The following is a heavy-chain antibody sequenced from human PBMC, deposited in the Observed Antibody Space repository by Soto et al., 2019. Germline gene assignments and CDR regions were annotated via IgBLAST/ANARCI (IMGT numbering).Heavy chain of an antibody. D-gene: IGHD1-7*01. CDR3: ARGPYNWNYWVGRPLYYYMDV. CDR2: INHSGST. V-gene: IGHV4-34*01. CDR1: GGSFSGYY. Sequence: SETLSLTCAVYGGSFSGYYWSWIRQPPGKGLEWIGEINHSGSTNYNPSLKSRVTISVDTSKNQFSLKLSSVTAADTAVYYCARGPYNWNYWVGRPLYYYMDVWGKGTTVTVSS. J-gene: IGHJ6*03.